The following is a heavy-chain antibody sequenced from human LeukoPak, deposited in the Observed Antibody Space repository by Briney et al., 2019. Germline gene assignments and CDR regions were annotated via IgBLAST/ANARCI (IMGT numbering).Heavy chain of an antibody. Sequence: GGSLGLSCSASGFTLSNHWIHWVRQAPGKGLVWVSRINTDGSSTNYADSVKGRFTVSRDNAKSTLYLQMNSLRVEDTAVYYCARVIGWDEPFDLWGQGTMVTVSS. V-gene: IGHV3-74*01. D-gene: IGHD1-26*01. CDR1: GFTLSNHW. CDR2: INTDGSST. J-gene: IGHJ3*01. CDR3: ARVIGWDEPFDL.